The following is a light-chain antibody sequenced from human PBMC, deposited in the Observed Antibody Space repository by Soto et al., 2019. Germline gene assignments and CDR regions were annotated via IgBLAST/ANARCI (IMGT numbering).Light chain of an antibody. J-gene: IGKJ1*01. CDR1: QGISNF. Sequence: DVRMTQSPSSLSASVGDRVTITCRASQGISNFLAWYQQKPGKVPKLLIYAASTLQSGVPSRFSGSGSGTDFTLTISSLQPEDVATYYCQKYNSAPWTFGQGTKVEIK. V-gene: IGKV1-27*01. CDR3: QKYNSAPWT. CDR2: AAS.